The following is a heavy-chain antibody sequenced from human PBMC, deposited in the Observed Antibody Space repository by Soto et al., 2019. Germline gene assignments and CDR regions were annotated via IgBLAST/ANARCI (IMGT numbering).Heavy chain of an antibody. J-gene: IGHJ5*02. V-gene: IGHV4-31*03. Sequence: VQLQESCPGLVKPSQTLSLTCTVSGGSISSGGYYWSWIRQHPGKGLEWIAYIYHSGTTYYNPSLKSRVTISVDTSKNQFSLKLTSVTAADTDVYYCARVIGNQLLGWFDPWGQGTLVTVSS. D-gene: IGHD2-2*01. CDR3: ARVIGNQLLGWFDP. CDR1: GGSISSGGYY. CDR2: IYHSGTT.